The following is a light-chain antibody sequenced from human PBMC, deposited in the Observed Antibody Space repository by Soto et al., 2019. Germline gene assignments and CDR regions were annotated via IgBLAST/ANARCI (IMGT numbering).Light chain of an antibody. CDR2: AAS. Sequence: EVVMTQSPATLSVSPGERTTLSCRASQSVTTNMAWYQQKPGQAPRLLIYAASTSATGIPATFSGSGSGTDFTLTISSLQAEDFAVYDCQQYNNWPPWTFGQGTKVEIK. CDR1: QSVTTN. J-gene: IGKJ1*01. V-gene: IGKV3-15*01. CDR3: QQYNNWPPWT.